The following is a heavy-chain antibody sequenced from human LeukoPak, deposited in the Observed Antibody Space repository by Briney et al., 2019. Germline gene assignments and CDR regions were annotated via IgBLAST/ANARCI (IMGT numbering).Heavy chain of an antibody. J-gene: IGHJ4*02. CDR3: ARDSGGPYDSSGFDY. Sequence: SETLSLTCAVYGGSFSSYYWNWIRQPPGKGLEWIGYIYYTGSANYNPSLKSRVTVSVDTSKNQISLKLSSVTAVDTAVYYCARDSGGPYDSSGFDYWGQGILVTVSS. V-gene: IGHV4-59*01. CDR2: IYYTGSA. CDR1: GGSFSSYY. D-gene: IGHD3-22*01.